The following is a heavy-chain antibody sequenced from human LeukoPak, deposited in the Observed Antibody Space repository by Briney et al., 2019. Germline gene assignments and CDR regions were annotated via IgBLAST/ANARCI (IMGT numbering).Heavy chain of an antibody. CDR3: ARRRYYYDSSGFHAFDI. J-gene: IGHJ3*02. D-gene: IGHD3-22*01. CDR2: IYPGDSDT. Sequence: GESLKISCKGSGYSFTSYRIGWVRQMPGKGLEWMGIIYPGDSDTRYSPSFQGQVTISADKSISTTYLQWSSLKASDTAMYYCARRRYYYDSSGFHAFDIWGQGTMVTVSS. CDR1: GYSFTSYR. V-gene: IGHV5-51*01.